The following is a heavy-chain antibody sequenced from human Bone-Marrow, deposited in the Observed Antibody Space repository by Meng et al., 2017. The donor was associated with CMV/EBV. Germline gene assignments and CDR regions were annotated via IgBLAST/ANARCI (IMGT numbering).Heavy chain of an antibody. CDR1: GFTFSDYY. CDR3: TRDDRWALDF. V-gene: IGHV3-11*04. Sequence: GESLKISCAASGFTFSDYYMSWIRQAPGKGLEWVSYISSSGSTIYYADSVKGRFTISRDNAKNSLYLQMNSLRAEDTAVYYCTRDDRWALDFWVQGTLVTVSS. J-gene: IGHJ4*02. D-gene: IGHD1-26*01. CDR2: ISSSGSTI.